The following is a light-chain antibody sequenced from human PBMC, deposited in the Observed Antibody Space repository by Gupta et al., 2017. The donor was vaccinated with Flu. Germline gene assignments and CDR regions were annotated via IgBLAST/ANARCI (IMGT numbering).Light chain of an antibody. CDR2: YYSDSDSNM. CDR1: SDINVGGYN. Sequence: QPPSSSASPGDSARLTCTLPSDINVGGYNIYWYQQKPGSPPRYLFYYYSDSDSNMGQGSGVPSRFSGSKDVSANTGILLISGRHSEDDGHYFCVVWPTDAPVFGTGTKLTVL. CDR3: VVWPTDAPV. J-gene: IGLJ1*01. V-gene: IGLV5-37*01.